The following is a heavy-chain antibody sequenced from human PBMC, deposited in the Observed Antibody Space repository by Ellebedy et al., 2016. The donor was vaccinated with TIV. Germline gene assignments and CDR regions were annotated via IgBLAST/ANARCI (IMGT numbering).Heavy chain of an antibody. CDR2: IYPDASNE. CDR1: GFSFRSYW. J-gene: IGHJ5*02. V-gene: IGHV3-7*01. CDR3: ARTGSYGDNAIQSTSWFDP. D-gene: IGHD5-18*01. Sequence: GESLKISCAASGFSFRSYWINWVRQAPGKGLEWVANIYPDASNEYYVDSVKGRFTISIDNDNKALYLQMNSLTVEDTAVYYCARTGSYGDNAIQSTSWFDPWGQGTLVTVSS.